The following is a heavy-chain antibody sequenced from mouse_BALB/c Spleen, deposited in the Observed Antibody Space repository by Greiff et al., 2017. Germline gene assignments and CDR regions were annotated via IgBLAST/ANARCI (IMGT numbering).Heavy chain of an antibody. Sequence: EVQLVESGGGLVKPGGSLKLSCAASGFTFSSYAMSWVRQTPEKRLEWVATISSGGSYTYYPDSVKGRFTISRDNAKNTLYLQMSSLRSEDTAMYYWARHLWDEGWFAYWGQGTLVTVSA. CDR1: GFTFSSYA. V-gene: IGHV5-9-3*01. D-gene: IGHD4-1*01. J-gene: IGHJ3*01. CDR2: ISSGGSYT. CDR3: ARHLWDEGWFAY.